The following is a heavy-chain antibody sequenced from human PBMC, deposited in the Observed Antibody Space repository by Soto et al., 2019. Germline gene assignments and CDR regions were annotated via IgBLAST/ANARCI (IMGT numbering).Heavy chain of an antibody. CDR3: ARGQYSSGWYYFDY. D-gene: IGHD6-19*01. CDR2: MNPNSGNT. CDR1: GYTFTSYD. J-gene: IGHJ4*02. V-gene: IGHV1-8*01. Sequence: QVQLVQSGAEVKKPGASVKVSCKASGYTFTSYDINWVRQATGQGLEWMGWMNPNSGNTGYAQKFQGRVTMTRNTSVSTAYMELSSLRSEDTAVYYCARGQYSSGWYYFDYWGQGTLVTVSS.